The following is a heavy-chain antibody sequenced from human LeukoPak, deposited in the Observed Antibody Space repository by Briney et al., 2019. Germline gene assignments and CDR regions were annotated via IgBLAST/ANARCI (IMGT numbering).Heavy chain of an antibody. V-gene: IGHV3-23*01. CDR2: ISSTGAGT. Sequence: GGSLRLSCAASGFTFSTHSMNWVRQAPGKGLEWVSTISSTGAGTYYADSVKGRFAISRDNSKNTLYLQMNSLRAEDTALHYCAKHRSSSSKAFDIWGQGTMVTVSS. CDR3: AKHRSSSSKAFDI. CDR1: GFTFSTHS. D-gene: IGHD6-6*01. J-gene: IGHJ3*02.